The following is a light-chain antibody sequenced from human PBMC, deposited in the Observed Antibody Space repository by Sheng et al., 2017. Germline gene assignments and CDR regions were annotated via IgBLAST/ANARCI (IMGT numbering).Light chain of an antibody. Sequence: DIQLTQSPSFLSASVGDRVTITCRASQGINSYLAWYQQKPGKAPKLLIYATSSLQSGVPSRFSGSGSGTHFTLTISNLQPEDFATYYCQQSHSAPNTFGQGTKVEIK. CDR2: ATS. CDR3: QQSHSAPNT. J-gene: IGKJ2*01. CDR1: QGINSY. V-gene: IGKV1-9*01.